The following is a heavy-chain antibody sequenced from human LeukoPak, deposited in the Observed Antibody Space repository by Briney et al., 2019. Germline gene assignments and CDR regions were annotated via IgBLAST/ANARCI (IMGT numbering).Heavy chain of an antibody. D-gene: IGHD1-26*01. V-gene: IGHV1-18*04. CDR2: IYASNGNT. Sequence: GALVKVSCRASGYRFASYGLTWVGQAPGQALEWMGWIYASNGNTNYAHNIQDRVTMTTDTFTNTGYMELRSLRSDDTALYYCASTGIVGTGFGAFDIGRQGTRAPVSS. J-gene: IGHJ3*02. CDR3: ASTGIVGTGFGAFDI. CDR1: GYRFASYG.